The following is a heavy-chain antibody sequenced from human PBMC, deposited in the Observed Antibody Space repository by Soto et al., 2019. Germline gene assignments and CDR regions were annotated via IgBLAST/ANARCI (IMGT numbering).Heavy chain of an antibody. D-gene: IGHD2-15*01. V-gene: IGHV4-59*01. Sequence: SETLSLTCSVSGGSISGFYWSWLRQPPGKGLEWIGYIHYSGSTTYNPSLKSRITISVDTSENQFSLKLASVTAADTAVYYCARRIYGVSDYWCPGTLVTVSS. CDR1: GGSISGFY. CDR2: IHYSGST. J-gene: IGHJ4*02. CDR3: ARRIYGVSDY.